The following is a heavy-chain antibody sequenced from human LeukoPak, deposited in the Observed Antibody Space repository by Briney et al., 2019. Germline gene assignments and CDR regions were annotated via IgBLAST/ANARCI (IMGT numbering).Heavy chain of an antibody. D-gene: IGHD6-13*01. CDR3: AKDPWISSSWYRLGENWFDP. Sequence: PGGSLRLSCAASGFTFSRNGMTWVRQAPGKGLEWVSAISGSGGNTYYADSVKGRFTISRDNSKNTLYLQMNSLRAEDTAVYYCAKDPWISSSWYRLGENWFDPWGQGTLVTVSS. CDR1: GFTFSRNG. V-gene: IGHV3-23*01. J-gene: IGHJ5*02. CDR2: ISGSGGNT.